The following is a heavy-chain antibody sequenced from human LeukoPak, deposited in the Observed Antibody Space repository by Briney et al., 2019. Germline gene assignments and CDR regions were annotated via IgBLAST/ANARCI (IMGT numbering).Heavy chain of an antibody. Sequence: ASVKVSCKASGYTFSDYYLHWVRQAPGQGLEWMGWTNPNSGGTSYAQKFQGRITMTGDTSTAYLELSRLRSDDTAVYYCARDLGSTIIVGGDAFDLWGQGTMVTVSS. CDR1: GYTFSDYY. CDR3: ARDLGSTIIVGGDAFDL. V-gene: IGHV1-2*02. CDR2: TNPNSGGT. D-gene: IGHD3-22*01. J-gene: IGHJ3*01.